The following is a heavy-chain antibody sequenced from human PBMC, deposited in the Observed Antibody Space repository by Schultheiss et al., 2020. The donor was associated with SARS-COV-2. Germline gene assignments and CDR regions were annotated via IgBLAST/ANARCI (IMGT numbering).Heavy chain of an antibody. CDR1: GGSISSYY. CDR2: IYYSGST. J-gene: IGHJ2*01. CDR3: ARGDYGDYGYFDL. V-gene: IGHV4-59*01. D-gene: IGHD4-17*01. Sequence: SQTLSLTCTVSGGSISSYYWSWIRQHPGKGLEWIGYIYYSGSTNYNPSLKSRVTISVDTSKNQFSLKLSSVTAADTAVYYCARGDYGDYGYFDLWGRGTLVTVSS.